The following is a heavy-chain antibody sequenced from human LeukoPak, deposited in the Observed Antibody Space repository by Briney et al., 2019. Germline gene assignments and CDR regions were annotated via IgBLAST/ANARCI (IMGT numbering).Heavy chain of an antibody. D-gene: IGHD3-10*01. J-gene: IGHJ5*02. V-gene: IGHV3-30-3*01. CDR3: MRDYMGWFDP. Sequence: GGSLRPSCVASGFSLSNFQMYRVRQAPGKGLEWVSIISLDGSTEFYADSVKGRFTISRDTASNTMHLEMNNLRIEDTAVYYCMRDYMGWFDPWGQGSLVTVSS. CDR1: GFSLSNFQ. CDR2: ISLDGSTE.